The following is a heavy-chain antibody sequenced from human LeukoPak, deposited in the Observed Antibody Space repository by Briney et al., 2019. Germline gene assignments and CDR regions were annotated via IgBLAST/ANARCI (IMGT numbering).Heavy chain of an antibody. Sequence: SETLSLTCTVSGYSSSSGYYWGWIRQPPGKGLEWIANIYHSGLIYYNPSLKSRVTISLDTSKNQFSLRLTSVTAADTAVYYCAGVSVYYMDVWGKGTTVTVSS. J-gene: IGHJ6*03. CDR3: AGVSVYYMDV. CDR2: IYHSGLI. CDR1: GYSSSSGYY. V-gene: IGHV4-38-2*02.